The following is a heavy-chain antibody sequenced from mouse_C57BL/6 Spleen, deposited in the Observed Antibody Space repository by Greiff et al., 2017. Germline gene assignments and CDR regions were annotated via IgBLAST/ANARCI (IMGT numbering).Heavy chain of an antibody. Sequence: EVQGVESGGGLVKPGGSLKLSCAASGFTFSSYTMSWVRQTPEKRLEWVATISGGGGNTYYPDSVKGRFTISRDNAKKTLYLQMSSLRSEDTALYYCARGAYGSSYGAWFAYWGQGTLVTVSA. D-gene: IGHD1-1*01. CDR2: ISGGGGNT. CDR3: ARGAYGSSYGAWFAY. J-gene: IGHJ3*01. V-gene: IGHV5-9*01. CDR1: GFTFSSYT.